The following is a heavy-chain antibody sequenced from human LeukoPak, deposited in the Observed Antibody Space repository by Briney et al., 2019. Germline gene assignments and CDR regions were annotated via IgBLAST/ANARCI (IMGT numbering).Heavy chain of an antibody. Sequence: SETLSLTCTVSGGSISSGGYYWSWIRQHPGKGLEWIGYIHHSGSTYYNPSLKSRVIISVDTSKNQFSLKLNSVTAADTAVYYCASYGSGSYRFDPWGQGTLVTVSS. CDR3: ASYGSGSYRFDP. J-gene: IGHJ5*02. CDR1: GGSISSGGYY. D-gene: IGHD3-10*01. CDR2: IHHSGST. V-gene: IGHV4-31*03.